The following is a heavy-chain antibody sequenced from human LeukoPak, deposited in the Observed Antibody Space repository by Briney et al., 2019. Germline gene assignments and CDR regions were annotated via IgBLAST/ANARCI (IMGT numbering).Heavy chain of an antibody. J-gene: IGHJ4*02. D-gene: IGHD5-12*01. CDR3: ARAVLRGGYSGYDFDY. V-gene: IGHV4-59*11. CDR2: IYYSGST. Sequence: SETLSLTCTVSGGSISSHYWSWIRQPPGKGLEWIGYIYYSGSTNYNPSLQSRVTISVDTCKNQFSLKLSSVTAADTAVYYCARAVLRGGYSGYDFDYWGQGTLVTVSS. CDR1: GGSISSHY.